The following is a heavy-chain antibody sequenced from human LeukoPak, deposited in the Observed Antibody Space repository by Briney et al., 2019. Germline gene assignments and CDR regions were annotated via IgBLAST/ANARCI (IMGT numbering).Heavy chain of an antibody. CDR3: ARAPMGAAALY. Sequence: GASVKVSCKASGHTFTGYYMHWVRQAPGQGLEWMGWMNPVSGNAGSAQKFQGRITLTRDTSINTAYMELSSLRSDDTAFYYCARAPMGAAALYWGQGTLVTVSS. D-gene: IGHD6-13*01. V-gene: IGHV1-2*02. CDR1: GHTFTGYY. J-gene: IGHJ4*02. CDR2: MNPVSGNA.